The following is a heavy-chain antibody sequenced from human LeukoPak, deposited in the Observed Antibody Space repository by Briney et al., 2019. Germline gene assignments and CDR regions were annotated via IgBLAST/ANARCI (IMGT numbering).Heavy chain of an antibody. Sequence: QPGGSLRLSCAASEFTFSSYVMSWVRQAPGKGLEWVSTISDSGGSTYYADSVKGRFTISRDNSKNTLYLQMNSLRVEDTAVYYCAKGAGIAAAGTPFDHWGQGTLVTVSS. D-gene: IGHD6-13*01. CDR3: AKGAGIAAAGTPFDH. CDR2: ISDSGGST. V-gene: IGHV3-23*01. J-gene: IGHJ4*02. CDR1: EFTFSSYV.